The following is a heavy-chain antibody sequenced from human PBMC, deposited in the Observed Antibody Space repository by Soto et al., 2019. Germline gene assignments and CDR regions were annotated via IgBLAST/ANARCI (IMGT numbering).Heavy chain of an antibody. V-gene: IGHV3-53*01. CDR2: IYSGGST. Sequence: GGSLRLSCAASGFTVSSNYMSWVRQAPGKGLEWVSVIYSGGSTYYADSVKGRFTISRDNSKNTLYLQMNSLRAEDTAVYYCARAQGDSSSWYAFDIWGQGTMVTVSS. CDR1: GFTVSSNY. CDR3: ARAQGDSSSWYAFDI. J-gene: IGHJ3*02. D-gene: IGHD6-13*01.